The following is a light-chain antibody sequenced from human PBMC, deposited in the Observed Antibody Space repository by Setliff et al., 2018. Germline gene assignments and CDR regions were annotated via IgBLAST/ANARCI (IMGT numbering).Light chain of an antibody. Sequence: QSVLTQPPSVSGAPGQRVTIPCAGRSSNIGTGYDVHWYQQLPGTAPKLLSYGNNIRPSGVPDRFSGSQSGTSASLAITGLHSEDEADYYCQSYDSSLSAYVFGTGTKVTVL. J-gene: IGLJ1*01. V-gene: IGLV1-40*01. CDR3: QSYDSSLSAYV. CDR2: GNN. CDR1: SSNIGTGYD.